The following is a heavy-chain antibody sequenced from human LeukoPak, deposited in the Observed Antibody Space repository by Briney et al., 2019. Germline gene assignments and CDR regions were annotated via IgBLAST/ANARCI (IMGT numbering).Heavy chain of an antibody. J-gene: IGHJ6*03. CDR1: GGSISSSSYY. CDR3: ARPKRGVTRTYYYYYMDV. CDR2: INHSGST. D-gene: IGHD3-10*01. V-gene: IGHV4-39*07. Sequence: PSETLSLTCTVSGGSISSSSYYWSWIRQPPGKGLEWIGEINHSGSTNYNPSLKSRVTISVDTSKNQFSLKLSSVTAADTAVYYCARPKRGVTRTYYYYYMDVWGKGTTVTVSS.